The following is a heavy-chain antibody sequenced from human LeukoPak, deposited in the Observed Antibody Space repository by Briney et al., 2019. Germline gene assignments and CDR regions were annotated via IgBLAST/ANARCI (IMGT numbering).Heavy chain of an antibody. D-gene: IGHD3-22*01. J-gene: IGHJ6*03. CDR3: ARDRYYDSSGDYYYYMDV. V-gene: IGHV4-4*02. CDR1: GGSISSSNW. CDR2: IYHSGST. Sequence: SGTLSLTCAVSGGSISSSNWWSWVRQPPGKGLEWIGEIYHSGSTNYNPSLKSRVTMSVDTSKNQFSLKLSSVTAADTAVYYCARDRYYDSSGDYYYYMDVWGKGTTVTISS.